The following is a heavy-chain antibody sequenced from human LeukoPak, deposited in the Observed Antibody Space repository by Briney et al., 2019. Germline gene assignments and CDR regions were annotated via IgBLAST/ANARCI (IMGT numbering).Heavy chain of an antibody. V-gene: IGHV4-61*02. CDR3: ARETLPAAKEPLGFN. J-gene: IGHJ4*02. Sequence: PSETLSLTCTVSGGSIRSGSYYWSWIRQPAGQGLEWIGRSYTSGSTNYNPSLKSRVTISVDTSKNQFSLKLSSVTAADTAVYYCARETLPAAKEPLGFNWGQGTLVTVSS. D-gene: IGHD2-2*01. CDR1: GGSIRSGSYY. CDR2: SYTSGST.